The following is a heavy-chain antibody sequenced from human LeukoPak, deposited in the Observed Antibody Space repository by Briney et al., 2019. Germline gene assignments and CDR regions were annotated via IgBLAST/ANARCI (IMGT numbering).Heavy chain of an antibody. CDR2: ISYEGSVT. Sequence: PGGSLRLSCAASGFTFSNYAFHWVRQPPGKGLEWAAVISYEGSVTYYADSVKGRFIVSRDNSKNTLFLQMNSLRAEDTAVYYCAKDGGLWVSAHWGDSWGRGTLVTVSS. J-gene: IGHJ4*02. D-gene: IGHD7-27*01. CDR3: AKDGGLWVSAHWGDS. CDR1: GFTFSNYA. V-gene: IGHV3-30*04.